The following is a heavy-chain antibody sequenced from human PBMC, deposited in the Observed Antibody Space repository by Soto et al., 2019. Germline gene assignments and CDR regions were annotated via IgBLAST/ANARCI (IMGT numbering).Heavy chain of an antibody. J-gene: IGHJ4*02. CDR3: AKAVSSSWYLRPKKR. CDR2: ISGSGGST. V-gene: IGHV3-23*01. Sequence: GGSLRLSCAASGFTFSSYAMSWVRQAPGKGLEWVSAISGSGGSTYYADSVKGRFTISRDNSKNTLYLQMNSLRAEDTAVYYCAKAVSSSWYLRPKKRWGQGTLVTVSS. D-gene: IGHD6-13*01. CDR1: GFTFSSYA.